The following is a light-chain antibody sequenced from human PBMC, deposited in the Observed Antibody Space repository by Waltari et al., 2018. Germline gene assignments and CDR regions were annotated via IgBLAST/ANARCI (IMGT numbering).Light chain of an antibody. J-gene: IGLJ2*01. Sequence: QLVLTQSPSASASLGASVKFTCTLSSGHSSYAIAWHQQQPEKGPRYLMKLNSDGSHSKGDGIPDRFSGSSSGAERYLTISSLQSEDEADYCCQTWGTGVFGGGTKLTVL. CDR3: QTWGTGV. V-gene: IGLV4-69*01. CDR1: SGHSSYA. CDR2: LNSDGSH.